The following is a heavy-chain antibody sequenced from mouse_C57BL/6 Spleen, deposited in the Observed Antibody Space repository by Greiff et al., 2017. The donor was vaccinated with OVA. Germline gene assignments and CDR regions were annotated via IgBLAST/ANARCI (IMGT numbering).Heavy chain of an antibody. D-gene: IGHD2-4*01. CDR3: ARIYYDYDDSYYFDY. J-gene: IGHJ2*01. V-gene: IGHV2-9-1*01. CDR2: IWTGGGT. CDR1: GFSLTSYA. Sequence: QVQLKQSGPGLVAPSQSLSITCTVSGFSLTSYAISWVRQPPGKGLEWLGVIWTGGGTNYNSALKSRLSISKDNSKSQVFLKMNSLQTDDTARYYCARIYYDYDDSYYFDYWGQGTTLTVSS.